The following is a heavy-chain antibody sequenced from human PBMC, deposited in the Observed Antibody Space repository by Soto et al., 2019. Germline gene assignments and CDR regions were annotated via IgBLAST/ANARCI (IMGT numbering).Heavy chain of an antibody. V-gene: IGHV4-34*01. D-gene: IGHD6-19*01. CDR2: INHSGST. Sequence: SETLSLTCAVYGGSFSGYYWSWIRQPPGKGLEWIGEINHSGSTNYNPSLKSRVTISVDTSKNQFSLKLRSVTAADTAVYYCARGSGYSSGWYVYYYYGMDVWGQGTTVTVS. CDR3: ARGSGYSSGWYVYYYYGMDV. J-gene: IGHJ6*02. CDR1: GGSFSGYY.